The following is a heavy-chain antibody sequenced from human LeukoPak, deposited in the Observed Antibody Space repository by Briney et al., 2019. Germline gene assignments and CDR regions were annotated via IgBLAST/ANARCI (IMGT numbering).Heavy chain of an antibody. D-gene: IGHD2-15*01. CDR1: GGSISSDY. J-gene: IGHJ5*02. Sequence: SETLSLTYSVSGGSISSDYWSWIRQSPGKGLEWIGYIYYTGSTNYNPSLKSRVTISLDTSESQFSLKLNSVTAADTAVYYCARAQLYCSGGSCWGGWFDPWGQGTLVTVSS. CDR2: IYYTGST. CDR3: ARAQLYCSGGSCWGGWFDP. V-gene: IGHV4-59*01.